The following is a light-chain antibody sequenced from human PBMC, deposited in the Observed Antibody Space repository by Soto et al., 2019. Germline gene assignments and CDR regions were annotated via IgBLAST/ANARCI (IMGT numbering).Light chain of an antibody. CDR2: EVS. J-gene: IGLJ3*02. CDR3: ISYTSSSTWV. CDR1: SNDVGGYNY. Sequence: QSALTQPASVSGSPGQSITISCTGTSNDVGGYNYVSWYQQHPGKVPKLMIYEVSNRPSGVSDRFSGSRSGNTASLTISGLQDEDEFDYYCISYTSSSTWVFGGGTKLTVL. V-gene: IGLV2-14*01.